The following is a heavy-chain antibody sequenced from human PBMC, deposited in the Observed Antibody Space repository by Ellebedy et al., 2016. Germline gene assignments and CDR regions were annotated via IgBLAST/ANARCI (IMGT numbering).Heavy chain of an antibody. V-gene: IGHV3-9*01. Sequence: SLKISCAGSGFSFDDYAMYWVRQAPGKGLEWVSGISWHSVSIGYADSVKGRFTISRDNAKNSLYLQMNSLRAEDTGLYYCAKGLTARGFFDYWGQGTLVTVSS. CDR3: AKGLTARGFFDY. J-gene: IGHJ4*02. D-gene: IGHD3-10*01. CDR2: ISWHSVSI. CDR1: GFSFDDYA.